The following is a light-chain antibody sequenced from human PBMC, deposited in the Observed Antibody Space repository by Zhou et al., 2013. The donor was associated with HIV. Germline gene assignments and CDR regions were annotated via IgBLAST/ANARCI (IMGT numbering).Light chain of an antibody. CDR3: QNYDRAPLT. Sequence: DIQMTQSPSSVSASVGDRVTITCRASQGISSWLGWYQQRPGKVPKLLIYDVSKLESGVPSRFSGSGSGTEFTLTISSLQPEDVATYYCQNYDRAPLTFGPGTKVDIK. CDR2: DVS. V-gene: IGKV1-12*01. CDR1: QGISSW. J-gene: IGKJ3*01.